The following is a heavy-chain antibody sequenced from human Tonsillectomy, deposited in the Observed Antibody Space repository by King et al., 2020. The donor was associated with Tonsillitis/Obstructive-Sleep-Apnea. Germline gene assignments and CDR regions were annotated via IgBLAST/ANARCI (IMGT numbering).Heavy chain of an antibody. CDR2: IDPSDSYT. V-gene: IGHV5-10-1*01. CDR1: GYSFTSYW. D-gene: IGHD2-21*01. J-gene: IGHJ4*02. CDR3: ARARCGSGGDYHSAPFYDY. Sequence: VQLVQSGAEVKKPGESLRISCKGSGYSFTSYWISWVRQMPGKGLEWMGRIDPSDSYTNYSPSFQGHVTISADKSISTAYLQWSSLKASDTAMYYCARARCGSGGDYHSAPFYDYWGQGTLVTVSS.